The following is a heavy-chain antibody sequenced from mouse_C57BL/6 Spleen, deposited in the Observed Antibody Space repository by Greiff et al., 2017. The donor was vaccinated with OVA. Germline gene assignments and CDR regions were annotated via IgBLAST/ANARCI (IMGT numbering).Heavy chain of an antibody. J-gene: IGHJ2*01. Sequence: QVQLQQSGPELVKPGASVKISCKASGYAFSSSWMNWVKQRPGKGLEWIGRIYPGDGDTNYNGKFKGKATLTADKSSSTAYMQLSSLTSEDSAVYFCARSYYDYDGYFDYWGQGTTLTVSS. CDR1: GYAFSSSW. CDR2: IYPGDGDT. CDR3: ARSYYDYDGYFDY. V-gene: IGHV1-82*01. D-gene: IGHD2-4*01.